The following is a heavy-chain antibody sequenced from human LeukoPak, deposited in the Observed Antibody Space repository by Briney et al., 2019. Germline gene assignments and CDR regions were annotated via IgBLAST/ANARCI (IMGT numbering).Heavy chain of an antibody. Sequence: GGSLRLSYAASGFTFSSYWMSWVRQAPGKGLEWVANIKQDGSEKYYVDSVKGRFTISRDNAKNSLYLQMNSLRAEDTAVYYCARASAAQWRYYFDYWGQGTLVTVSS. CDR1: GFTFSSYW. CDR3: ARASAAQWRYYFDY. CDR2: IKQDGSEK. J-gene: IGHJ4*02. D-gene: IGHD6-19*01. V-gene: IGHV3-7*04.